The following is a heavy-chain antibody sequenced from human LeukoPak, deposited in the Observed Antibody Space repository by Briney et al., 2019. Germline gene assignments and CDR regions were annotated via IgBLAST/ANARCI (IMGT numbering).Heavy chain of an antibody. D-gene: IGHD3-10*01. J-gene: IGHJ3*02. V-gene: IGHV3-48*03. CDR2: ISSSGSTI. Sequence: PGGSLRLSCAASGFTFSSYEMDWVRQAPGKGREGVSYISSSGSTIYYADSVKGRFTISRDNAKNSLYLQMNSLRAEDTAVYYCARAYYSDAFDIWGQGTMVTVSS. CDR3: ARAYYSDAFDI. CDR1: GFTFSSYE.